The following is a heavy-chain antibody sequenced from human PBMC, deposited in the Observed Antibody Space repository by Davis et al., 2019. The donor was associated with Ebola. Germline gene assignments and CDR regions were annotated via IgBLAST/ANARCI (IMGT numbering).Heavy chain of an antibody. CDR2: IYYSGST. D-gene: IGHD3-10*01. V-gene: IGHV4-31*03. CDR3: ARAPWFGEPPLIPHNWFDP. Sequence: SETLSLTCTVSGGSISSGGYYWSWIRQHPGKGLEWIGYIYYSGSTYYNPSLKSRVTISVDTSKNQFSLKLSSVTAADTAVYYCARAPWFGEPPLIPHNWFDPWGQGTLVTVSS. CDR1: GGSISSGGYY. J-gene: IGHJ5*02.